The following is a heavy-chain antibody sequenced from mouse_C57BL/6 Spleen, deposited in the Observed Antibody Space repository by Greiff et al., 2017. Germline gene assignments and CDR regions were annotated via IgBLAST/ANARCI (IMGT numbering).Heavy chain of an antibody. Sequence: EVMLVESGGGLVQPGGSLSLSCAASGFTFTDYYMSWVRQPPGKALEWLGFIRNKANGYTTEYRASVKGRFTISRDNSQSILYLQMNALRAEDSATYYSASALYESYYHYYTLDYSGQEASETVSS. CDR3: ASALYESYYHYYTLDY. J-gene: IGHJ4*01. CDR2: IRNKANGYTT. V-gene: IGHV7-3*01. D-gene: IGHD1-1*01. CDR1: GFTFTDYY.